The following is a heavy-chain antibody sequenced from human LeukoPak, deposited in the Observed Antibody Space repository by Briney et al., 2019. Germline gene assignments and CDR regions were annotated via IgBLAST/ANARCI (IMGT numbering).Heavy chain of an antibody. V-gene: IGHV3-30*01. CDR3: AREVSRGYYFDY. J-gene: IGHJ4*02. Sequence: PGRSLRLSCAASGFTFSSYAMHWVRQAPGNGLEWVAVISYDGSNKYYADSVKGRFTISRDNSKNTLYLQMNSLRAEDTAVYYCAREVSRGYYFDYWGQGTLVTVSS. CDR2: ISYDGSNK. CDR1: GFTFSSYA.